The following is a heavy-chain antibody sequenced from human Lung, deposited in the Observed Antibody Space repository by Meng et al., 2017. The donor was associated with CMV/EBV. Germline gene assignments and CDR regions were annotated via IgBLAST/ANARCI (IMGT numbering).Heavy chain of an antibody. Sequence: GSLRLXXTVSGDSITNSGYYWGWLRQAPGKGLEWIGSFYFGGTTFDNPSLKSRVAMSVDTSNNQFSLKLTSVTAADTAVYYCARDVAVIATPRYAFDIWGQGTEVTVSS. CDR3: ARDVAVIATPRYAFDI. CDR2: FYFGGTT. CDR1: GDSITNSGYY. D-gene: IGHD2-21*01. V-gene: IGHV4-39*07. J-gene: IGHJ3*02.